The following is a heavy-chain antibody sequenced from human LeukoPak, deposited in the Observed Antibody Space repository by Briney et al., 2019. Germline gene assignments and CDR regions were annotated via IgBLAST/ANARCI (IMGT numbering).Heavy chain of an antibody. V-gene: IGHV4-59*01. CDR2: IFYTGTT. CDR1: GASINTYY. CDR3: ARDSGNAPDYFDY. Sequence: SETLSLTCTVSGASINTYYWTWLRQPPGKGLEWLGYIFYTGTTNYNPSLKGRVTISVDTSKSQVSLKVNSVSAADTAVYYCARDSGNAPDYFDYWGQGILVTVSS. J-gene: IGHJ4*02.